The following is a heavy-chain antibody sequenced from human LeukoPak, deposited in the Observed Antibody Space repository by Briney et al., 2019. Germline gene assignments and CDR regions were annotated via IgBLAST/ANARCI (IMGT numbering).Heavy chain of an antibody. CDR1: GLAFSSHS. V-gene: IGHV3-30*04. CDR2: ISYDGSDE. Sequence: GGSLRLSCVASGLAFSSHSMHWVRQAPGKGLEWVGVISYDGSDEYYTDSVKGRFTISRDNSKNTVYLQMNSLRADDTAVYYCARDFTPEWFDIHWGQGTLVTVS. CDR3: ARDFTPEWFDIH. J-gene: IGHJ4*02. D-gene: IGHD3-3*01.